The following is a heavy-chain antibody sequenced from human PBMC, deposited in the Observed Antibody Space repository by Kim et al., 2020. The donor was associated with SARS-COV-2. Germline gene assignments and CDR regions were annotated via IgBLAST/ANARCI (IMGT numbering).Heavy chain of an antibody. CDR3: ARDFDFDSSGWQMIDY. V-gene: IGHV4-59*01. D-gene: IGHD3-22*01. Sequence: SLKSRVPISVDTSKNQFSLKLSSVTAADTAVYYCARDFDFDSSGWQMIDYWGQGTLVTVSS. J-gene: IGHJ4*02.